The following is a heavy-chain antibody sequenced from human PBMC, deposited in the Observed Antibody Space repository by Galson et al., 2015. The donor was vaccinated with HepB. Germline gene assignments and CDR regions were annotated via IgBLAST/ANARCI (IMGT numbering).Heavy chain of an antibody. CDR1: GFTFSSYA. CDR2: ISSSGGST. D-gene: IGHD4-11*01. CDR3: AKVVTTAIYFDY. V-gene: IGHV3-23*01. J-gene: IGHJ4*02. Sequence: SLRLSCAASGFTFSSYAMSWVRQAPGKGLEWVSAISSSGGSTYYADSVKGRFTISRDSSKNTLYLRMNSLRAEDTAVYYCAKVVTTAIYFDYWGQGTLVTVSS.